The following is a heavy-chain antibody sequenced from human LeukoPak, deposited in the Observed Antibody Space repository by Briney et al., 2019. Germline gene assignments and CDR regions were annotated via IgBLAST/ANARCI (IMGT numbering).Heavy chain of an antibody. Sequence: AGGSLRLSCAASGFTVSSKYMIWVRQAPGKGLEWVSLVNTGGSTYYADSVKGRFTISRDNSKNTLYLQMNSLRAEDTAVYYCATDSSSRPEDYWGQGTRVTVSP. V-gene: IGHV3-66*01. J-gene: IGHJ4*02. CDR2: VNTGGST. CDR1: GFTVSSKY. D-gene: IGHD6-6*01. CDR3: ATDSSSRPEDY.